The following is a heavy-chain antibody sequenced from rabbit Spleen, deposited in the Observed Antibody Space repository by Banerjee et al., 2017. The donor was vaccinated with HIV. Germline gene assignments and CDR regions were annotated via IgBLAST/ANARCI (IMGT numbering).Heavy chain of an antibody. Sequence: QLVESGGGLVQPGGSLKLSCKASGFSFSGSYWICWVRQAPGKGLEWIGCIYAGGGSAYYASWVISRFTISKTSSTTVTLQMTSLTAADTATYFCARAHTTEILNVFYYGMDLWGPGTLVTVS. CDR1: GFSFSGSYW. V-gene: IGHV1S45*01. CDR2: IYAGGGSA. J-gene: IGHJ6*01. CDR3: ARAHTTEILNVFYYGMDL. D-gene: IGHD1-1*01.